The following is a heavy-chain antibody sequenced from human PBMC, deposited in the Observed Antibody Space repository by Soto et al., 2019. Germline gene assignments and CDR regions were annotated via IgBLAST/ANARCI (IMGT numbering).Heavy chain of an antibody. CDR1: GGSISSSY. V-gene: IGHV4-59*01. J-gene: IGHJ3*02. CDR3: ERDRADDAVAI. CDR2: IYYSGST. D-gene: IGHD6-25*01. Sequence: QVQLQESGPGLVKPSETLSLTCTVSGGSISSSYWSWIRQPPGKGLEWIGYIYYSGSTNYNPSLRSRVPTSVVMAKTQCSMELSSVTAADTAVYYCERDRADDAVAIGGQGTMVTVSS.